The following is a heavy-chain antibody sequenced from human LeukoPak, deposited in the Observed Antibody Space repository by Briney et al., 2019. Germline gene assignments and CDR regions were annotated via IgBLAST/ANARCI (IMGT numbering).Heavy chain of an antibody. D-gene: IGHD5-18*01. V-gene: IGHV4-59*08. CDR2: IFYSGTT. CDR1: DGSITSFY. Sequence: SETLSLTCTVSDGSITSFYWSWIRQSPGKGLEWIGNIFYSGTTSYNPSLKSRATISIDTTKNQFSLNLSSVTAADTADYYCAAAKYSYVDYWGQGTLVTVSS. J-gene: IGHJ4*02. CDR3: AAAKYSYVDY.